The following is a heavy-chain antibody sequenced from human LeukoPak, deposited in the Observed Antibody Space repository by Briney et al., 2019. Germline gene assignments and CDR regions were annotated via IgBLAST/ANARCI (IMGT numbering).Heavy chain of an antibody. J-gene: IGHJ4*02. Sequence: GGSLRLSCAASGFTFSNYEMNWVRQAPGKGLEWVSYISSNGGSIYYADSVKGRFTISRDNAKNSLYLQMNSLRAEDTAVYYCARDCNYYDSSGYPTYFDYWGQGTLVTVSS. V-gene: IGHV3-48*03. D-gene: IGHD3-22*01. CDR1: GFTFSNYE. CDR2: ISSNGGSI. CDR3: ARDCNYYDSSGYPTYFDY.